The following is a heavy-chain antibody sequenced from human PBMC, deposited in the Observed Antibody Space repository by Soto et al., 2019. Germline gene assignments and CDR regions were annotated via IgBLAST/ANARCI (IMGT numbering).Heavy chain of an antibody. Sequence: VGSLRLSCAASGFTFSSYWMSWVRQAPGKGLEWVANIKQDGSEKYYVDSVKGRFTISRDNAKNSLYLQMNSLRAEDTAVYYCARASYYYDSSGYYSFDYWGQGTLVTVSS. J-gene: IGHJ4*02. V-gene: IGHV3-7*01. CDR3: ARASYYYDSSGYYSFDY. CDR2: IKQDGSEK. D-gene: IGHD3-22*01. CDR1: GFTFSSYW.